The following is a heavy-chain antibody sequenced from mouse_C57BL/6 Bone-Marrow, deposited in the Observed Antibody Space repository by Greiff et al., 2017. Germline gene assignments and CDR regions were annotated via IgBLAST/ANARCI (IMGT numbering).Heavy chain of an antibody. CDR1: GFTFTDYY. Sequence: EVTLVESGGGLVQPGGSLSLSCAASGFTFTDYYMSWVRQPPGKALEWLGFIRNKANGYTTEYSASVKGRFTISRDNSQSILYLQMNALRAEDSATYYCARSTYDYDPPFDYWGQGTTLTVSS. D-gene: IGHD2-4*01. CDR2: IRNKANGYTT. J-gene: IGHJ2*01. CDR3: ARSTYDYDPPFDY. V-gene: IGHV7-3*01.